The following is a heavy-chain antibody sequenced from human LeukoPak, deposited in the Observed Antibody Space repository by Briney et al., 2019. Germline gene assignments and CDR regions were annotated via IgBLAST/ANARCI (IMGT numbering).Heavy chain of an antibody. V-gene: IGHV3-7*01. D-gene: IGHD3-10*01. CDR2: IKQDGSEK. CDR3: ARDLLSGDYGSGSYHT. Sequence: GGSLRLSCAASGFTFSSYWMSWVRQAPGKGLEWVANIKQDGSEKYYVDSVKGRFTISRDNAKNSLYLQMNSLRAEDTAVYYCARDLLSGDYGSGSYHTWGQGTLVTVSS. CDR1: GFTFSSYW. J-gene: IGHJ5*02.